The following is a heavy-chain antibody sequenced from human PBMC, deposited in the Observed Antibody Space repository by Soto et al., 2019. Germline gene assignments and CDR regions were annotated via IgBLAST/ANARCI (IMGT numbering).Heavy chain of an antibody. J-gene: IGHJ3*02. Sequence: GGSLRLSCAASGFTFSSYAMSWVRQAPGKGLEWVSAISGSGGSTYYADSVKGRFTISRDNSKNTLYLQMNSLRAEDTAVYYCAKDALGGYSYNPDAFDIWGQGTMVTVSS. CDR3: AKDALGGYSYNPDAFDI. V-gene: IGHV3-23*01. D-gene: IGHD5-18*01. CDR2: ISGSGGST. CDR1: GFTFSSYA.